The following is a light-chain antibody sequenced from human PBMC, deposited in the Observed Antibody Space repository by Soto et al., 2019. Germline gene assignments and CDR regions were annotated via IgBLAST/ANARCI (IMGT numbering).Light chain of an antibody. CDR3: CSYAGSVV. V-gene: IGLV2-23*01. CDR2: EGS. J-gene: IGLJ2*01. Sequence: QSALPQPASVSGSPGQSTTLSCTGTRSDVGSYNLVSWYQQHPGKAPKLMIYEGSKRPSGVSNRFSGSKSGNTASLAISGFQAEDDADYYCCSYAGSVVFGGGTKLTVL. CDR1: RSDVGSYNL.